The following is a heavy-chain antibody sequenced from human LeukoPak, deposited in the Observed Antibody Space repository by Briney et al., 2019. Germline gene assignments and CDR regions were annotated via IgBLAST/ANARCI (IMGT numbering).Heavy chain of an antibody. CDR2: INHSGST. D-gene: IGHD3-10*01. Sequence: PSETLSLTCAVYGGSSSGYYWSWIRQPPGKGLEWIGEINHSGSTNYNPSHKSRVTISVDTSKNQFSLKLSSVTAADTAVYYCARGRLYYGSGSYYNPSSWFDPWGQGTLVTVSS. CDR3: ARGRLYYGSGSYYNPSSWFDP. V-gene: IGHV4-34*01. J-gene: IGHJ5*02. CDR1: GGSSSGYY.